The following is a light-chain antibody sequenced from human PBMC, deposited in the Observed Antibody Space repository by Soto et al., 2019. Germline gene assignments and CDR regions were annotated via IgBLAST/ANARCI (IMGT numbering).Light chain of an antibody. CDR3: QQYDSYPWT. CDR2: KAS. V-gene: IGKV1-5*03. Sequence: DIQMTHSPFSLSASVGDRVTLTCRASQAISSWLAWYQQTPGKAPKVLIYKASSLGSGVPSRFSGSGSGPDFTLTISSLHPEDFATYYCQQYDSYPWTFGQGTKVDIK. CDR1: QAISSW. J-gene: IGKJ1*01.